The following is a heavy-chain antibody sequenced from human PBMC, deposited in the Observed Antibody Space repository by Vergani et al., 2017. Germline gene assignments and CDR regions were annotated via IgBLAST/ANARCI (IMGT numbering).Heavy chain of an antibody. V-gene: IGHV3-33*01. CDR3: TRRVRGPSDN. J-gene: IGHJ4*02. Sequence: QVQLEESGGGVVQPGRSLRLSCAGSGFTLSSHAMHWVRQAPGKGLEWVAFIWYDGSKEYYADSVKGRFTISRDSSNNTVHLQMNSLRTEDTGIYYCTRRVRGPSDNWGQGTLVTVSS. CDR2: IWYDGSKE. D-gene: IGHD3-10*01. CDR1: GFTLSSHA.